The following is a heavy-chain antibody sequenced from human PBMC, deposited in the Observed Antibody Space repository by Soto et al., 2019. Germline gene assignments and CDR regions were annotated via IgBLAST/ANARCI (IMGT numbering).Heavy chain of an antibody. CDR2: IYYSGST. CDR1: GGSISSSTYY. V-gene: IGHV4-39*07. CDR3: ARDQSLDYGMDV. J-gene: IGHJ6*02. Sequence: SETLSLTCLVSGGSISSSTYYWGWIRQPPGKGLEWIGSIYYSGSTYYNPSLKSRVTISVDTSKNQFSLKLSSVTAADTAVYYCARDQSLDYGMDVWGQGTTVTVSS.